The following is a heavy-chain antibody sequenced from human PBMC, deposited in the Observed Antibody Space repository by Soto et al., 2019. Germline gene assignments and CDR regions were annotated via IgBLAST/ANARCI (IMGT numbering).Heavy chain of an antibody. V-gene: IGHV1-3*01. D-gene: IGHD6-13*01. CDR3: ARASSWFVTDY. J-gene: IGHJ4*02. CDR2: INAGNGKK. CDR1: GYTFTNYA. Sequence: QVQPVQSGAEVKKPGASVKVSCKASGYTFTNYAMHWVRQAPGQRLEWMGWINAGNGKKKYSQKFQGRVTITRDTSASIAYMELSSLRSEDKAVYDCARASSWFVTDYWGQGTLVTVSS.